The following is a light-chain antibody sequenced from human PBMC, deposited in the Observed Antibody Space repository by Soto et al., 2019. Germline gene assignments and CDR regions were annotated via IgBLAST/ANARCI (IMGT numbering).Light chain of an antibody. CDR1: QAISNY. V-gene: IGKV1-39*01. J-gene: IGKJ5*01. CDR3: HQGNDHPLT. Sequence: DIHXSHPVCPPAAPIGERVTITRRASQAISNYLNWYQKKPRKAXKXXXFGENNLQSGVPSRLSGSGYGTEFNLNITTLPPEDVAIYYCHQGNDHPLTVGQGSRLEI. CDR2: GEN.